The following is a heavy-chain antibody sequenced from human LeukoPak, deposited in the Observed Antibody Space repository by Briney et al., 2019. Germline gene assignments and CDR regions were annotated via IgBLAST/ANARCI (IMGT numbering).Heavy chain of an antibody. V-gene: IGHV3-7*03. CDR2: MKPDGSEI. J-gene: IGHJ2*01. Sequence: GGSLRLSCAASGFTFTTYWMSWVRQAPGKGLEWVANMKPDGSEIFYVDSVKGRFTISRDNAKNSLYLQMNSLRAEDMALYYCAKGGGTYSDWYFDLWGRGTLVTVSS. CDR1: GFTFTTYW. D-gene: IGHD1-14*01. CDR3: AKGGGTYSDWYFDL.